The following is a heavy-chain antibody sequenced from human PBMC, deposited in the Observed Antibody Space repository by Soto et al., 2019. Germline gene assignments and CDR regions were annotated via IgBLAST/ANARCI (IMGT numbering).Heavy chain of an antibody. CDR1: GFTFSSYA. Sequence: GGSLRLSCAASGFTFSSYAMSWVRQAPGKGLEWVSAISGSGGSTYYADSVKGRFTISRDNSKNTLYLQVNSLRAEDTAVYYCAKVWGWSHDAFDIWGQGTMVTVSS. J-gene: IGHJ3*02. CDR2: ISGSGGST. D-gene: IGHD6-19*01. CDR3: AKVWGWSHDAFDI. V-gene: IGHV3-23*01.